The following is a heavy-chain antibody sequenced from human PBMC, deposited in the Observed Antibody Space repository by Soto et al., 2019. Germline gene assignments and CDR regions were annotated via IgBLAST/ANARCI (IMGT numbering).Heavy chain of an antibody. J-gene: IGHJ6*02. Sequence: GGSLRLSCAASGFTVSSNYMSWVRQAPGKGLEWVSVIYSGGSTYYADSVKGRFTISRDNSKNTLYLQMNSLRAEDTAVYYCAREIAPIAVAASGGMDVWGQGTTVTVSS. CDR2: IYSGGST. V-gene: IGHV3-66*01. CDR3: AREIAPIAVAASGGMDV. CDR1: GFTVSSNY. D-gene: IGHD6-19*01.